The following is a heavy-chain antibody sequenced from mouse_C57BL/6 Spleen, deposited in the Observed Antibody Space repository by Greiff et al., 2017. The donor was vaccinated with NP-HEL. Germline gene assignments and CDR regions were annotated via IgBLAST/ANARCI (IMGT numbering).Heavy chain of an antibody. Sequence: EVMLVESGAELVRPGASVKLSCTASGFNIKDDYMHWVKQRPEQGLEWIGWIDPENGDTEYASKFQGKATITADTSSNTAYLQLSSLTSEDTAVYYCATPIVTTDYWGQGTTLTVSS. CDR1: GFNIKDDY. V-gene: IGHV14-4*01. CDR2: IDPENGDT. CDR3: ATPIVTTDY. D-gene: IGHD2-12*01. J-gene: IGHJ2*01.